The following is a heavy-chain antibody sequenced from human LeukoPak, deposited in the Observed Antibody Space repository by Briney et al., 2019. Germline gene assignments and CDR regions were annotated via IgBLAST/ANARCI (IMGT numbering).Heavy chain of an antibody. CDR2: ISGSNSCI. CDR3: ARALTTLTYEGY. V-gene: IGHV3-21*01. D-gene: IGHD1-1*01. J-gene: IGHJ4*02. CDR1: GFTFSSYT. Sequence: GGSLRLSCAASGFTFSSYTMHWIRQAPGKGLEWVSSISGSNSCIFYADSVKGRFTVSRDNAKDSLYLQMNSLRAEDTAVYYCARALTTLTYEGYWGQGTLVTVSS.